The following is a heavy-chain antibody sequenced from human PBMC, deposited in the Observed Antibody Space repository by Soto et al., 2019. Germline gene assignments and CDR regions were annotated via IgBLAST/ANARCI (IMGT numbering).Heavy chain of an antibody. CDR2: IIPILGIA. V-gene: IGHV1-69*08. D-gene: IGHD3-10*01. J-gene: IGHJ6*02. CDR1: GCTFSSYT. CDR3: ARDGRRGDLDV. Sequence: QVQLVQSGAEVKKPGSSVKVSCKASGCTFSSYTISWVRQAPGQGLEGMGRIIPILGIANYAQKFQGRVTITADKSTSTAYMELSSLRSEDTAVYYCARDGRRGDLDVWGQGTTVTGSS.